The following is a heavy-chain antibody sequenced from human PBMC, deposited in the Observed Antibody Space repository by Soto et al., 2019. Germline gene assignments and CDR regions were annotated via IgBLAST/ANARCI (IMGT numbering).Heavy chain of an antibody. D-gene: IGHD3-3*01. CDR1: GFTFSSYA. V-gene: IGHV3-23*01. CDR3: SKTEFRPIFWSGYSNNWFDH. Sequence: GGSLRLSCAASGFTFSSYAMSWVRQAPGKGLEWVSAISGSGGSTYYADSVKGRFTISRANSKNTLYLQMNSQRAEDTAVYYCSKTEFRPIFWSGYSNNWFDHWGQGTLVTVSS. CDR2: ISGSGGST. J-gene: IGHJ5*02.